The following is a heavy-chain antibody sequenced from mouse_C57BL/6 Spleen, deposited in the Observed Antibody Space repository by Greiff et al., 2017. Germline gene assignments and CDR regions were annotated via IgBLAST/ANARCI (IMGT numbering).Heavy chain of an antibody. J-gene: IGHJ2*01. Sequence: VQLQQSGAELVRPGTSVKVSCKASGYAFTNYLIEWVKQRPGQGLEWIGVINPGSGGTNYNEKFKGKATLTADKSSSTAYMQLSSLTSEDSAVYCCARFGYYWGQGTTLTVSS. CDR2: INPGSGGT. CDR3: ARFGYY. D-gene: IGHD2-2*01. CDR1: GYAFTNYL. V-gene: IGHV1-54*01.